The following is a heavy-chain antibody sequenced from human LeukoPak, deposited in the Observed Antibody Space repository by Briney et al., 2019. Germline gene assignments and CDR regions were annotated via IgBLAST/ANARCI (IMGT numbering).Heavy chain of an antibody. J-gene: IGHJ6*03. CDR3: AAGYQLLDYYSSYMDV. CDR1: GFTFTSSA. CDR2: IILGSGNT. D-gene: IGHD2-2*01. V-gene: IGHV1-58*01. Sequence: ASVKVSCKASGFTFTSSAVHWVRQARGQRLEWIGWIILGSGNTNYAQKVQERFTITRDNATSTAYMELNSLRSEDTAVYYCAAGYQLLDYYSSYMDVWGKGTTVTVSS.